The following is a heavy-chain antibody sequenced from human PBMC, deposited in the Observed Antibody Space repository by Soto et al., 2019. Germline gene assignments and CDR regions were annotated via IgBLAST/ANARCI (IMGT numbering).Heavy chain of an antibody. V-gene: IGHV4-59*08. D-gene: IGHD2-2*01. Sequence: SETLSLTCTVSGGSISSYYWSWIRQPPGKGLEWIGYIYYSGSTNYNPSLKSRVTISVDTSKNQFSLKLSSVTAADTAVYYCARRRGNIVVVPAAISRYYYYYMDVWGKGTTVTVS. CDR3: ARRRGNIVVVPAAISRYYYYYMDV. CDR1: GGSISSYY. J-gene: IGHJ6*03. CDR2: IYYSGST.